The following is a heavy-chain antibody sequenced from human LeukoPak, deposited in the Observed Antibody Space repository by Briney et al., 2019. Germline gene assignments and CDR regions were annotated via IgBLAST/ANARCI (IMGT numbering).Heavy chain of an antibody. CDR3: ARGRGYCSGGSCYSPNGAGKDFDY. V-gene: IGHV4-34*01. Sequence: SETLSLTCAVYGGSFSDYYWSWIRQPPGKGLEWIGEINHSGSTNYNPSLKSRVTISVDTSKNQFSLRLSSVTAADTAVYYCARGRGYCSGGSCYSPNGAGKDFDYWGQGTLVTVSS. D-gene: IGHD2-15*01. CDR1: GGSFSDYY. J-gene: IGHJ4*02. CDR2: INHSGST.